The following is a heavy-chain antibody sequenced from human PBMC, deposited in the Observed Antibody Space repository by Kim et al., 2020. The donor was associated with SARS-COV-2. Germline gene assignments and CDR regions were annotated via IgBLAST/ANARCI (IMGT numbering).Heavy chain of an antibody. CDR2: IIPIFGTA. CDR3: ARVTRIAARPALTNKYYFDY. CDR1: GGTFSSYA. Sequence: SLKVSCKASGGTFSSYAISWVRQAPGQGLEWMGGIIPIFGTANYAQKFQGRVTITADESTSTAYMELSSLRSEDTAVYYCARVTRIAARPALTNKYYFDYWGQGTLATVSS. D-gene: IGHD6-6*01. V-gene: IGHV1-69*13. J-gene: IGHJ4*02.